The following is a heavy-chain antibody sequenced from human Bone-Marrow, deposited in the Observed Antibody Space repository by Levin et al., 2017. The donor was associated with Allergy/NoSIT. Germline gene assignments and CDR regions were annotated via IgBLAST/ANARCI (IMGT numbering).Heavy chain of an antibody. CDR3: ARGDGSGSFFAYFDY. CDR1: GFPFSDYY. Sequence: GESLKISCAASGFPFSDYYMSWIRQAPGKGLEWVSYINNGGNVIYDADSVKGRFTISRDNAKNSVYLQMNSLTVEDTAVYYCARGDGSGSFFAYFDYWGQGTLVTVSS. CDR2: INNGGNVI. V-gene: IGHV3-11*01. J-gene: IGHJ4*02. D-gene: IGHD3-10*01.